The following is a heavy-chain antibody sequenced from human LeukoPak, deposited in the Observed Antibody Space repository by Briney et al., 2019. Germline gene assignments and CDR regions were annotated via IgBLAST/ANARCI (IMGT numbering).Heavy chain of an antibody. D-gene: IGHD5-12*01. CDR1: GFTFSSYS. CDR2: ISSSSSYI. Sequence: GGSLRLSCAASGFTFSSYSMNWVRQAPGKGLGWVSSISSSSSYIYYADSVKGRFTISRDNAKNSPYLQMNSLRAEDTAVYYCARVRRGYSGYAFDYWGQGTLVTVSS. J-gene: IGHJ4*02. V-gene: IGHV3-21*01. CDR3: ARVRRGYSGYAFDY.